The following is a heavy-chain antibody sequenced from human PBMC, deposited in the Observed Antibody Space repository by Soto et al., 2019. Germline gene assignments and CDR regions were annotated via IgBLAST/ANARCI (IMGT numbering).Heavy chain of an antibody. J-gene: IGHJ4*02. D-gene: IGHD3-22*01. Sequence: GESLKISCNGSGYIFTSYWISWGRQMPGKGLEWMGRIDPSDSYTNYSPSFQGHVTISADKSISTAYLQWSSLKASDTAMYYCARRHYYDSSGYYYWGQGTLVTVSS. V-gene: IGHV5-10-1*01. CDR3: ARRHYYDSSGYYY. CDR1: GYIFTSYW. CDR2: IDPSDSYT.